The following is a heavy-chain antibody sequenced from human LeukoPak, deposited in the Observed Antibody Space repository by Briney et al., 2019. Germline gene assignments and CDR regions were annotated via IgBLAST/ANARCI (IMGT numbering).Heavy chain of an antibody. V-gene: IGHV1-2*02. CDR3: ARARGDIVVVPAAIWFDP. CDR2: IKPNNGGT. J-gene: IGHJ5*02. CDR1: GYTVTGYY. Sequence: ASVKVPCKASGYTVTGYYMHWVRQAPGQRPEGKGWIKPNNGGTNYAQKFQGRVTMTRDTSISTAYMELSRLRSDDTAVYYCARARGDIVVVPAAIWFDPWGQGTLVTVSS. D-gene: IGHD2-2*01.